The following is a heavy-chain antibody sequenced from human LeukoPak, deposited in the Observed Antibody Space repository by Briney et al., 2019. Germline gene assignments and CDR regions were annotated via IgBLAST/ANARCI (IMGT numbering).Heavy chain of an antibody. Sequence: SETLSLTCTVSGGSISSSSYYWGWIRQPPGNGLEWIGSIDYSGNTYYNPSLKSRVTISGDTSKNQFSLRLSSVTAADTAIYYCARHTWQWLPFDDWGQGTQVTISS. V-gene: IGHV4-39*07. D-gene: IGHD5-12*01. J-gene: IGHJ4*02. CDR1: GGSISSSSYY. CDR2: IDYSGNT. CDR3: ARHTWQWLPFDD.